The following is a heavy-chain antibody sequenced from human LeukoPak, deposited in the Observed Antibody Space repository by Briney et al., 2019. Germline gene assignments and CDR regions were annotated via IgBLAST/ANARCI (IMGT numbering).Heavy chain of an antibody. CDR1: GFTFSFYS. J-gene: IGHJ4*02. CDR2: IISSSTFI. Sequence: GGSLRLSCAASGFTFSFYSMNWVRQAPGKGLEWVSSIISSSTFISYADSVKGRFIISRDNAKNSLYLQMNSLRVEDTAVYYCARVETEWWYAGYWGQGTLVTVSS. V-gene: IGHV3-21*01. D-gene: IGHD2-15*01. CDR3: ARVETEWWYAGY.